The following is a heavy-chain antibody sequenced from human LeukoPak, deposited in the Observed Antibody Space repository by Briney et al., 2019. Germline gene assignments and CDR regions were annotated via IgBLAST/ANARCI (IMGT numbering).Heavy chain of an antibody. CDR1: GFSFSSYW. D-gene: IGHD5-18*01. V-gene: IGHV3-23*01. CDR2: IGGSGGST. J-gene: IGHJ4*02. CDR3: AKVGLNRYSNDSYFDY. Sequence: PGGSLRLSCAASGFSFSSYWMHWVRQAPGKGLEWVSAIGGSGGSTYYADSVKGRFTISRDNSKNTLYLQMNSLRAEDTAVYYCAKVGLNRYSNDSYFDYWGQGTLVTVSS.